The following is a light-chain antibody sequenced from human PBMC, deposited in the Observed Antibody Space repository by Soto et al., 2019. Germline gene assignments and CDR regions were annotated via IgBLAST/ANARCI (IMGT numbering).Light chain of an antibody. CDR1: SSDVGAYNY. Sequence: QSALTQPASVSGSPGQSITISCTGTSSDVGAYNYVSWYQQHPGKAPKVMIFEVSHRPSGVSNRFSGSKSGNTASLTISGLQAEDEADYYCISYSTSHTWLFGGGTKLTVL. J-gene: IGLJ3*02. CDR3: ISYSTSHTWL. V-gene: IGLV2-14*01. CDR2: EVS.